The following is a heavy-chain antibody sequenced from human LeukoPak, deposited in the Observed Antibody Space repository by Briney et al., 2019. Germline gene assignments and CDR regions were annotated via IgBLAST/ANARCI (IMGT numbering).Heavy chain of an antibody. D-gene: IGHD2-2*01. V-gene: IGHV1-18*01. CDR3: ARVGLGRCSGTNCFQKDYYYYYYMDV. J-gene: IGHJ6*03. Sequence: ASVKVSCKASGYTFTSYGISWVRQAPGQGLEWMGWISAYNGNTNYAQKLQGRVTMTTDTSTSTAYMELRSLRSDDTAVYYCARVGLGRCSGTNCFQKDYYYYYYMDVWGKGTTVTVSS. CDR2: ISAYNGNT. CDR1: GYTFTSYG.